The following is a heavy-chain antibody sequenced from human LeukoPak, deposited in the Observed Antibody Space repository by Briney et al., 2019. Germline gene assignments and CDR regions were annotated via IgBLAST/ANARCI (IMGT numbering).Heavy chain of an antibody. CDR2: IKQDGSEK. J-gene: IGHJ4*02. CDR3: AREPEGATLDY. Sequence: PGGSLRLSCAASGFTFSSYWMSWVREAPGKGVEWVTNIKQDGSEKYYVDSVKGRFTISRDNAKNSLYLQMNSLRAEDTAVYYCAREPEGATLDYWGQGTLVTVSS. V-gene: IGHV3-7*01. CDR1: GFTFSSYW. D-gene: IGHD1-26*01.